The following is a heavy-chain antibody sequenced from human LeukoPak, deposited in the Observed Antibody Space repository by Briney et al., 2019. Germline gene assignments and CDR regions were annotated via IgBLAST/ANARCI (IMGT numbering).Heavy chain of an antibody. CDR3: ARARITMVRGVIINFDY. CDR1: GYTFSGYF. V-gene: IGHV1-2*02. CDR2: INPNSGDT. Sequence: ASVKVSCKASGYTFSGYFIHWVRQAPGQGLEWMGWINPNSGDTNYPQKFRGRVTMTRDTSISTAYMDLSRLRSDDTAVYYCARARITMVRGVIINFDYWGQGTLVTVSS. J-gene: IGHJ4*02. D-gene: IGHD3-10*01.